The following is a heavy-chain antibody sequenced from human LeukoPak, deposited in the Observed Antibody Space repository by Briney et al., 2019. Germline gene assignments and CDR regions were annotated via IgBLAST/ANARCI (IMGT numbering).Heavy chain of an antibody. CDR3: ARDDYGSGSWNDY. V-gene: IGHV3-20*04. D-gene: IGHD3-10*01. CDR1: GFTFDDYG. Sequence: GGSLRLSCAASGFTFDDYGMSWVRQAPGKGLEWVSGIIWSGGSTGYADSVKGRFTISRDNAKNSLYPQVNSLRAEDTALYYCARDDYGSGSWNDYWGQGTLVTVSS. J-gene: IGHJ4*02. CDR2: IIWSGGST.